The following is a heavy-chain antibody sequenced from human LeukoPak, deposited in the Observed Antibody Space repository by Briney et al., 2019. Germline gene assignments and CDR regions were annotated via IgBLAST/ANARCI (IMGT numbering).Heavy chain of an antibody. CDR3: ARGGTYYDILTGYFARYGMDV. D-gene: IGHD3-9*01. CDR1: GGSISSYY. Sequence: PSETLSLTCTVSGGSISSYYWSWIRQPPGKGLEWIGYIYYSGSTNYNPSLKSRVTISVDTSKNQFSLKLSSVTAADTAVYYCARGGTYYDILTGYFARYGMDVWGQGTTVTVSS. V-gene: IGHV4-59*12. J-gene: IGHJ6*02. CDR2: IYYSGST.